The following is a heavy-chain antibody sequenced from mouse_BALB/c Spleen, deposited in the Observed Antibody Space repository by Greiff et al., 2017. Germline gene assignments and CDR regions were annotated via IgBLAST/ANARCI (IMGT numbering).Heavy chain of an antibody. CDR3: ARELLPFDV. D-gene: IGHD1-1*01. CDR1: GYTFTSYV. V-gene: IGHV1-14*01. CDR2: INPYNDGT. Sequence: VHVKQSGPELVKPGASVKMSCKASGYTFTSYVMHWVKQKPGQGLEWIGYINPYNDGTKYNEKFKGKATLTSDKSSSTAYMELSSLTSEDSAVYYCARELLPFDVWGAGTTVTVSS. J-gene: IGHJ1*01.